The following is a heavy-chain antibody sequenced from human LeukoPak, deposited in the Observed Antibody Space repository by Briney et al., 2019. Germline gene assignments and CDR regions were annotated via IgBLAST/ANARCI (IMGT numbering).Heavy chain of an antibody. D-gene: IGHD1-26*01. Sequence: SQTLSLTCTVSGGSVGTNNYLWSWLRHPGGKGLEWSGRIYSSGTTHYTPSHSRRVTMSVATTKNQFPLKLTSATAAATAVYYCARYREAYDHYPHTLDLWGQGTMVTVSS. CDR2: IYSSGTT. CDR1: GGSVGTNNYL. J-gene: IGHJ3*01. CDR3: ARYREAYDHYPHTLDL. V-gene: IGHV4-61*02.